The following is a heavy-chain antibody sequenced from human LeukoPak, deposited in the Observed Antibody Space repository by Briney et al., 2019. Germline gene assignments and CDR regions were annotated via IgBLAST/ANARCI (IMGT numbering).Heavy chain of an antibody. CDR2: INPDGSQK. J-gene: IGHJ4*02. V-gene: IGHV3-7*01. CDR1: GFTFSNYW. CDR3: AKLLGTATTYDS. D-gene: IGHD5-24*01. Sequence: GGSLRLSCAASGFTFSNYWMSWVRRAPGKGLEWVASINPDGSQKLYVDSVKGRFTISRDNTKSSLYLQMNSLGAEDTAMYYCAKLLGTATTYDSWGQGTRVTVSS.